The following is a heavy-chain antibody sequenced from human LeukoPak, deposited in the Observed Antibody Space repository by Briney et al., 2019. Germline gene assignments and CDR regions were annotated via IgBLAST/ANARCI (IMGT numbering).Heavy chain of an antibody. Sequence: ASVKVSCRAFGYSFGNYGISWVRQAPGQGLEWLGWISAHNGNTNYARKFRGRVTLTIDTSTSTAYMELRSLRSDDTAMYYCARDDRYLLPSAYYSNAVDVWGQGTTVTVSS. CDR2: ISAHNGNT. CDR3: ARDDRYLLPSAYYSNAVDV. D-gene: IGHD5-24*01. J-gene: IGHJ6*02. V-gene: IGHV1-18*01. CDR1: GYSFGNYG.